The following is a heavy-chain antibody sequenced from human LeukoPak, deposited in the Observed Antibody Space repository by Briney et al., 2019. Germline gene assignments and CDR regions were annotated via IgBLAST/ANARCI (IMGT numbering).Heavy chain of an antibody. D-gene: IGHD3-3*01. CDR2: IYYSGST. V-gene: IGHV4-39*01. CDR3: ASILLEWLRYFDY. CDR1: GGSISSSTYY. J-gene: IGHJ4*02. Sequence: SETLSLTCTVSGGSISSSTYYWGWIRQPPGKGLEWIGGIYYSGSTYYNPSLKSRVTISVDTSKNQFSLKLSSVTAADTAVYYCASILLEWLRYFDYWGQGTLVTVSS.